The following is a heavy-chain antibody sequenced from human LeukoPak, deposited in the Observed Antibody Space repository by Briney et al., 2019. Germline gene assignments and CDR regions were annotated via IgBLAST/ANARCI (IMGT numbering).Heavy chain of an antibody. D-gene: IGHD6-13*01. V-gene: IGHV4-4*07. CDR3: ARSAVAGTVGYYYYYKDV. J-gene: IGHJ6*03. CDR1: GGSISSYY. Sequence: SETLSLTCTVSGGSISSYYWSWIRQPAGKGLEWIGRIYTSGNTNYNPSLKSRVTMSLDTSKNQFSLKLHSVTAADTAVYYCARSAVAGTVGYYYYYKDVWDKGTTVTVSS. CDR2: IYTSGNT.